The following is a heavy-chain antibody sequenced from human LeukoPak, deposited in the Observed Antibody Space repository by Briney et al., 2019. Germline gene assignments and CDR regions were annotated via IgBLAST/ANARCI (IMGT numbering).Heavy chain of an antibody. CDR2: INPNSGGT. CDR3: ARDQKYYDILTGYHFDY. J-gene: IGHJ4*02. V-gene: IGHV1-2*02. Sequence: GASVKVSCKASGYTFTGYYMHWVRQAPGQGLEWMGWINPNSGGTNYAQKLQGRVTMTTDTSTSTAYMELRSLRSDDTAVYCCARDQKYYDILTGYHFDYWGQGTLVTVSS. CDR1: GYTFTGYY. D-gene: IGHD3-9*01.